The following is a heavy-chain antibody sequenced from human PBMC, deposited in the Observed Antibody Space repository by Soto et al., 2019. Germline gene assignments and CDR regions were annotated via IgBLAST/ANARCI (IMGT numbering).Heavy chain of an antibody. CDR3: ATAEVDY. CDR2: MNSDGSTT. V-gene: IGHV3-74*01. CDR1: GFTFGNYW. Sequence: GSLSLSCAASGFTFGNYWMHWVRQAPGKGLEWVSRMNSDGSTTNYADSVKGRFTVSRDNAKNTLYLQMNSLRAEDTAVYYCATAEVDYWGPGTLVTVSS. J-gene: IGHJ4*02.